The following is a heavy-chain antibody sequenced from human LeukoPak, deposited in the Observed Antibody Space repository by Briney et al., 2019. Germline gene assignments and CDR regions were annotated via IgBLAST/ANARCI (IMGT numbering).Heavy chain of an antibody. CDR1: VYTFTSYA. CDR3: ARGFMPGYIYGYYFDC. V-gene: IGHV7-4-1*02. D-gene: IGHD5-18*01. Sequence: ASVKVSCKASVYTFTSYAMNWVRQAPGQGLEWMGWINTNTGNPTYAQRLTGRFVFSLYTSVSTAYLQISSLKAEDTAVYYCARGFMPGYIYGYYFDCWGQRTLVTVSS. J-gene: IGHJ4*02. CDR2: INTNTGNP.